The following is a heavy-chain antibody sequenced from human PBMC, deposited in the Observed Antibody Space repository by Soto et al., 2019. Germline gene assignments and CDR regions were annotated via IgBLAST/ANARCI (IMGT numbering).Heavy chain of an antibody. V-gene: IGHV4-30-4*01. CDR3: ARAGYTYGYVDFGH. J-gene: IGHJ4*02. D-gene: IGHD5-18*01. Sequence: PSETLSLTCTVAGGSFTSGGDYWRRISHPPGKGLEWIGYICYSGPTYYNPSLKSRVTISVDTSKNQFSLNLSSVTAADTAVYYCARAGYTYGYVDFGHWGQGTLVTVSS. CDR1: GGSFTSGGDY. CDR2: ICYSGPT.